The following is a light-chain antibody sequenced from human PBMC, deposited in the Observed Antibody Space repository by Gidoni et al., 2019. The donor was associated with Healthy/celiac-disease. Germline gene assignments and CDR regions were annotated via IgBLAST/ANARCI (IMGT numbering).Light chain of an antibody. CDR2: RAS. CDR1: QSIRSW. Sequence: IQMTQSPSTLSASVGDRVTIPCRASQSIRSWLAWYQQKPGKAPNLLIYRASTLESGVPSRLSGAGSGTEFTLTISCLQPDDFVTYYCQQYSSYPLPFGGGTKVEIK. J-gene: IGKJ4*01. CDR3: QQYSSYPLP. V-gene: IGKV1-5*03.